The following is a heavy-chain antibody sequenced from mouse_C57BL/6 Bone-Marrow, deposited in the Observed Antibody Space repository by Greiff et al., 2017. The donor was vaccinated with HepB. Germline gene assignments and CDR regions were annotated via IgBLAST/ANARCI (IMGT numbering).Heavy chain of an antibody. D-gene: IGHD1-1*01. V-gene: IGHV1-50*01. CDR3: ARSCYYYGSSYFYWYFDV. CDR2: IDPSDSYT. CDR1: GYTFTSYW. Sequence: QVQLQQPGAELVKPGASVKLSCKASGYTFTSYWMQWVKQRPGQGLEWIGEIDPSDSYTNYNQKFKGKATLTVDTSSSTAYMQLSSLTSEDSAVYYCARSCYYYGSSYFYWYFDVWGTGTTVTVSS. J-gene: IGHJ1*03.